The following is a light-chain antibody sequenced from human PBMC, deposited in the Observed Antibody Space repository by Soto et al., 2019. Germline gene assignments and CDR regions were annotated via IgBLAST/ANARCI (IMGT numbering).Light chain of an antibody. CDR1: SSDVGRYNY. V-gene: IGLV2-14*03. Sequence: QSVLTQPASVSGSPGQSITISCTGTSSDVGRYNYVSWYQQHPGTAPKLMIYDVSNRPSGVSNRFSGSKSGDTASLTISGLQAEDEADYYCSSYTTSGTLSFGGGTKLTVL. CDR2: DVS. CDR3: SSYTTSGTLS. J-gene: IGLJ2*01.